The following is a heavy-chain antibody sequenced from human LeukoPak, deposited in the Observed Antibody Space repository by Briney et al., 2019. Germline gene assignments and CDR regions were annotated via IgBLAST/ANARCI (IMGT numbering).Heavy chain of an antibody. V-gene: IGHV3-74*01. CDR1: GFTFRTYD. D-gene: IGHD2-15*01. CDR2: INSDGSST. Sequence: GGSLRLSCAASGFTFRTYDMHWVRQTPGKGLVWVSRINSDGSSTSYADSVKGRFTISRDNAKNTLYLQMNSLRAEDTAVYYCAREGGYCSGGSCRDAFDIWGQGTMVTVSS. J-gene: IGHJ3*02. CDR3: AREGGYCSGGSCRDAFDI.